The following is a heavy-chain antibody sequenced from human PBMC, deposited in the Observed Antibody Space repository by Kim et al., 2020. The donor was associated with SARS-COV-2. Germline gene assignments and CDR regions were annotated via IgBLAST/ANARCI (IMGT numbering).Heavy chain of an antibody. CDR2: ISLFFLT. D-gene: IGHD2-15*01. CDR3: ARVIVHRAMDV. V-gene: IGHV3-53*04. Sequence: GGSLRLSCAASGFTVSSNYMSWVRPAPVQLLSSFSFISLFFLTYYADSVKGRFTISRHNSKNTLYLQMNSLRAEDTAVYYCARVIVHRAMDVWGKGTTVTVFS. J-gene: IGHJ6*03. CDR1: GFTVSSNY.